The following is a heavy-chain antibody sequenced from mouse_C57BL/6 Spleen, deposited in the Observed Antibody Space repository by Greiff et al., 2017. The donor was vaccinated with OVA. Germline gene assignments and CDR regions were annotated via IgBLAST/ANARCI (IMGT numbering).Heavy chain of an antibody. CDR2: IYPGDGDT. J-gene: IGHJ2*01. CDR1: GYAFSSYW. Sequence: QVQLQQSGAELVKPGASVKISCKASGYAFSSYWMNWVKQRPGKGLEWIGQIYPGDGDTNYNGKFKGKATLTADKSSSTAYMQLSSLTSEDSAVYFCARRGANWAYFDYWGQGTTLTVSS. V-gene: IGHV1-80*01. D-gene: IGHD4-1*01. CDR3: ARRGANWAYFDY.